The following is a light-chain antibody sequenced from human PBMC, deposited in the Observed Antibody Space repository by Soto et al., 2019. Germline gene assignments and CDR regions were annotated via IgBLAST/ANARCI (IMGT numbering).Light chain of an antibody. CDR1: QGIYNY. CDR2: AAS. CDR3: QRYNNAPLA. Sequence: DIPMTQSPSSLSASVGDRVTITCRASQGIYNYLAWYQAKPGKVPKLLIYAASTLQSGVPSRFSGSGSGTDFTLTISSLQPEDVGTYYCQRYNNAPLAFGQGTKLDIK. V-gene: IGKV1-27*01. J-gene: IGKJ1*01.